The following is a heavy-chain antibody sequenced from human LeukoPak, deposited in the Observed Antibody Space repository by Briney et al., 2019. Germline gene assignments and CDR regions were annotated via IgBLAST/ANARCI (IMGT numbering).Heavy chain of an antibody. CDR2: IYYSGST. V-gene: IGHV4-39*07. CDR1: GGSISSSSYY. CDR3: ARDQLYGDYHPAVVDWETRVYYYMDV. Sequence: PSETLSLTCTVSGGSISSSSYYWGWIRQPPGKGLEWIGSIYYSGSTYYNPSLKSRVTISVDTSKNQFSLKLSSVTAADTAVYYCARDQLYGDYHPAVVDWETRVYYYMDVWGKGTTVTVSS. J-gene: IGHJ6*03. D-gene: IGHD4-17*01.